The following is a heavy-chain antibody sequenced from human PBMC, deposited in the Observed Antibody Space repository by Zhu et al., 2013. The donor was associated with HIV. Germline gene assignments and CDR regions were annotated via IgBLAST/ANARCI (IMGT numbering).Heavy chain of an antibody. Sequence: QVQLAQSGAEVKKPGASVKVSCKVSGHTLTELSMQWVRQAPGKGLEWMGGFDPEDGETIYAQKFQGRVTMTEDTSTDTAYMELSSLRSDDTTVYYCVTEEGGVATTFDYWGQGTRVTVSS. D-gene: IGHD5-12*01. CDR3: VTEEGGVATTFDY. V-gene: IGHV1-24*01. CDR1: GHTLTELS. J-gene: IGHJ4*02. CDR2: FDPEDGET.